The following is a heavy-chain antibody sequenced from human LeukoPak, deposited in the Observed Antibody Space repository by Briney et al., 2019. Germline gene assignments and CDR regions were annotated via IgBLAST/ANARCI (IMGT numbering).Heavy chain of an antibody. CDR2: IYYSGST. Sequence: PSETLSLTCTVSGGSISTYHWGWIRQPPGKGLEWIGSIYYSGSTYYNPSLKSRVTISVDTSKNQFSLKLSSVTAADTAVYYCARGGGPRATGYQNWFDPWGQGTLVTVSS. D-gene: IGHD2-2*01. CDR3: ARGGGPRATGYQNWFDP. V-gene: IGHV4-39*07. CDR1: GGSISTYH. J-gene: IGHJ5*02.